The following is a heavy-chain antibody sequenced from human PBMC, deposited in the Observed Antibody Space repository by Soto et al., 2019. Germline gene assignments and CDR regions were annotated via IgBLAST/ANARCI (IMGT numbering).Heavy chain of an antibody. D-gene: IGHD3-10*01. Sequence: PGESLKISCKGFGYSFAVYWIAWVRQMPGKGLEWMGIIYPGDSDTKYSPSFEGQVTTSADKSISTAYLQWSSLEASDTAMYYCARPDGFGLYHFDYWGQGALVTVSS. CDR3: ARPDGFGLYHFDY. V-gene: IGHV5-51*01. CDR2: IYPGDSDT. J-gene: IGHJ4*02. CDR1: GYSFAVYW.